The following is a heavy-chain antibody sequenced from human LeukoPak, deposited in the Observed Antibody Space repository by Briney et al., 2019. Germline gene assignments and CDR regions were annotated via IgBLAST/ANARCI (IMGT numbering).Heavy chain of an antibody. V-gene: IGHV3-7*01. J-gene: IGHJ6*04. CDR2: IKENGSEK. D-gene: IGHD3-10*02. CDR3: AELGITMIGGV. CDR1: GFTFSRYW. Sequence: GGSLRLSCAASGFTFSRYWMSWVRQTPGKGLEWVANIKENGSEKYYVDSVKGRFTISRDNAKNSLYLQMNSLRAEDTAVYYCAELGITMIGGVWGKGTTVTISS.